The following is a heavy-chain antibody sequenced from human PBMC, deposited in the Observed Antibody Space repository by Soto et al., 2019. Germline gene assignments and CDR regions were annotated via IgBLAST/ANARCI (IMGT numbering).Heavy chain of an antibody. CDR3: ARDPPGGSVAGTTYYYGMDV. J-gene: IGHJ6*02. D-gene: IGHD6-19*01. CDR1: GFTFSSYS. CDR2: ISSSSSYI. V-gene: IGHV3-21*01. Sequence: PGGSLRLSCAASGFTFSSYSMNWVRQAPGKGLEWVSSISSSSSYIYYADSVKGRFTISRDNAKNSLYLQMNSLRAEDTAAYYCARDPPGGSVAGTTYYYGMDVWGQGTTVTVS.